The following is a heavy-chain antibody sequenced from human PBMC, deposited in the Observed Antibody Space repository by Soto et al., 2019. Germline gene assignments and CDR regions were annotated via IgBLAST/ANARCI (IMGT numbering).Heavy chain of an antibody. CDR1: GYTFTSYY. D-gene: IGHD6-13*01. Sequence: ASVKGSCTASGYTFTSYYMHWVRQSPGQGLEWMGIINPSGGSTSYAQKFQGRVTMTRDTSTSTVYMELSSLRSEDTAVYYCAAAASLYNYYYGMDVWGQGTTVTVSS. V-gene: IGHV1-46*01. CDR2: INPSGGST. J-gene: IGHJ6*02. CDR3: AAAASLYNYYYGMDV.